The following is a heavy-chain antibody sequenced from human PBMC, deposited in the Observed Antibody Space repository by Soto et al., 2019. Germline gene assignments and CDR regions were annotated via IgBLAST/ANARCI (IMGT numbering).Heavy chain of an antibody. V-gene: IGHV1-69*13. Sequence: ASVKVSCKASGGTFSSYAISWVRQAPGQGLECMGGIIPIFGTANYAQKFQGRVTITADESTSTAYMELSSLRSEDTAVYYCARFGSSGYYRYYFDYWGQGTLVTVSS. J-gene: IGHJ4*02. CDR1: GGTFSSYA. CDR2: IIPIFGTA. CDR3: ARFGSSGYYRYYFDY. D-gene: IGHD3-22*01.